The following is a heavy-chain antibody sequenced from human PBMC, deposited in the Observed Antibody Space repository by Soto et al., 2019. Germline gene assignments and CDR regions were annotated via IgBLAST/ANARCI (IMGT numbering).Heavy chain of an antibody. CDR1: CGSINSGGYY. Sequence: SEILSLTCTVSCGSINSGGYYWSWIRQPPGKGLEWIGYIYYSGSTNYNPSLKSRVTISVDTSKNQFSLKLSSVTAADTAVYYCARRYGGNLDYWGQGTLVTVSS. CDR3: ARRYGGNLDY. D-gene: IGHD1-26*01. V-gene: IGHV4-61*08. J-gene: IGHJ4*02. CDR2: IYYSGST.